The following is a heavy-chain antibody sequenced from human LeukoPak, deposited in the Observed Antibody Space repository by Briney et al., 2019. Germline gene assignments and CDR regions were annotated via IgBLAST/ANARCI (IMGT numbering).Heavy chain of an antibody. V-gene: IGHV3-7*03. D-gene: IGHD3-22*01. CDR1: GFTVSSNY. Sequence: GGSLRLSCATSGFTVSSNYMSWVRQAPGKGLEWVANIKQDGSDKYYVDSVKGRFTISRDNAKNSLYVQMNSLRAEDAAVYYCARAHSSGYFWAYYFDYWGQGTLVTVSS. CDR2: IKQDGSDK. J-gene: IGHJ4*02. CDR3: ARAHSSGYFWAYYFDY.